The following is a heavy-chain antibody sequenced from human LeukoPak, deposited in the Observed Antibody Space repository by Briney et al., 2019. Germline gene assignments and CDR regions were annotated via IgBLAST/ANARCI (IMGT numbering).Heavy chain of an antibody. J-gene: IGHJ6*03. CDR1: GGSISSYY. D-gene: IGHD6-13*01. Sequence: SGTLSLTCTVSGGSISSYYWSWIRQPAGKGLEWIGRIYTSGSTNYNPSLKSRVTMSVDTSKNQFSLKLSSVTAADTAVYYCARESPSAAGLFSYYYYMDVWGKGTTVTISS. CDR2: IYTSGST. V-gene: IGHV4-4*07. CDR3: ARESPSAAGLFSYYYYMDV.